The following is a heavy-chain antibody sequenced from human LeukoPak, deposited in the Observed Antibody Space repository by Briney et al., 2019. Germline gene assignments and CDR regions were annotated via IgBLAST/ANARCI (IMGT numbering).Heavy chain of an antibody. CDR3: ARVVLYYYYMDV. V-gene: IGHV3-53*01. CDR1: GFTFSSYW. D-gene: IGHD6-6*01. J-gene: IGHJ6*03. CDR2: IYGGTST. Sequence: PGGSLRLSCAASGFTFSSYWMSWVRQVPGKGLEWVSVIYGGTSTYYADSVKGRFTISRDNSKNTLYLQMNSLRAEDTAVYYCARVVLYYYYMDVWGKGTTVTVSS.